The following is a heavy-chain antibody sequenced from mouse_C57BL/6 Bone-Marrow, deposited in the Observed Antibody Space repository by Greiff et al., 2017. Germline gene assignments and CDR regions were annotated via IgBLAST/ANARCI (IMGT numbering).Heavy chain of an antibody. J-gene: IGHJ2*01. Sequence: VKLQESGPGLVAPSQSLSITCTVSGFSLTRYAISWVRQPPGKGLEWLGVIGTGGGTNYNSAPISRLSISKDNSKSQVFLKMNSLQTDDTARYYCARSPYYDSVYFDYWGQGTPLTVSS. D-gene: IGHD1-1*01. CDR2: IGTGGGT. CDR3: ARSPYYDSVYFDY. V-gene: IGHV2-9-1*01. CDR1: GFSLTRYA.